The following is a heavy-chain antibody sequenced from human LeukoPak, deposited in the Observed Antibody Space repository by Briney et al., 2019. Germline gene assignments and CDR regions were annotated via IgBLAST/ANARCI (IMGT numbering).Heavy chain of an antibody. Sequence: ASVKVSCKASGYTFTGYYMHWVRQAPGQGLEWMGWINPNSGGTNYAQNFQGRVTMTRDTSISTAYMEVSSLRSDDTAVYYCARDLGRDGYNYYSWGQGTLVTVSS. J-gene: IGHJ4*02. V-gene: IGHV1-2*02. CDR3: ARDLGRDGYNYYS. CDR2: INPNSGGT. D-gene: IGHD5-24*01. CDR1: GYTFTGYY.